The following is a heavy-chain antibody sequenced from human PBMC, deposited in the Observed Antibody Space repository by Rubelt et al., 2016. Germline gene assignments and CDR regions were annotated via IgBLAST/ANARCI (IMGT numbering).Heavy chain of an antibody. Sequence: QMQLHESGPGLVKPSETLSLTCTVSGGSVSSRDLYWDWVRQPPGKGLEWIGSFYDNANIYYNPSLKSRVTISVETSKNQFSLKLTPVAASDTSVYSLAGHVDLFLAFGFWGQGTLVTVSS. D-gene: IGHD2-21*01. J-gene: IGHJ4*02. CDR1: GGSVSSRDLY. V-gene: IGHV4-39*01. CDR3: AGHVDLFLAFGF. CDR2: FYDNANI.